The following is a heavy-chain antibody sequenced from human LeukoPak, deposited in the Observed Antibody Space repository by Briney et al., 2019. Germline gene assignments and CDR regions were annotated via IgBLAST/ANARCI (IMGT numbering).Heavy chain of an antibody. CDR3: AGQSFSTGLVDY. Sequence: NSSETLSLTCTVSGVSISSSYWGWVRQPPGKGLEWLGYIYYSGSTNYNPSLKSRVTISVDTSKNHFSLKLSSVTAADTAVYYCAGQSFSTGLVDYWGQGTLVTVSS. CDR2: IYYSGST. D-gene: IGHD2-8*02. J-gene: IGHJ4*02. V-gene: IGHV4-59*08. CDR1: GVSISSSY.